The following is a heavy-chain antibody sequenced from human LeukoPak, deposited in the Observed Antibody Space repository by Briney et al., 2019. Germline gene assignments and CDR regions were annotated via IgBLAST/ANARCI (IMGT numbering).Heavy chain of an antibody. Sequence: SETLSLTCTVSGGSISSSSYYWGWLRQPPGKGRVWIGSIYYSGSTYYNPSLKSRVTISVDTSKNQFSLKLSSVSAADTAVYYCARLHYGDPNYFDYWGQGTLVTVSS. D-gene: IGHD4-17*01. J-gene: IGHJ4*02. V-gene: IGHV4-39*01. CDR2: IYYSGST. CDR3: ARLHYGDPNYFDY. CDR1: GGSISSSSYY.